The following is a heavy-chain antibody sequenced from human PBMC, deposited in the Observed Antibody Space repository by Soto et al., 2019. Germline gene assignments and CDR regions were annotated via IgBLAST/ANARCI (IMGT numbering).Heavy chain of an antibody. V-gene: IGHV1-18*01. J-gene: IGHJ6*02. D-gene: IGHD3-22*01. CDR2: ITAYNGNT. Sequence: GAPAKVSCTASGDALTSYGISWVRHATGQGLEWMGSITAYNGNTNCAQKLQGRVTMTTGTSPSTAYMELRSLRSDDTAVYYCARDTTNYYDRSGYDVFYYDYGMDVWRQGTAVTVSS. CDR3: ARDTTNYYDRSGYDVFYYDYGMDV. CDR1: GDALTSYG.